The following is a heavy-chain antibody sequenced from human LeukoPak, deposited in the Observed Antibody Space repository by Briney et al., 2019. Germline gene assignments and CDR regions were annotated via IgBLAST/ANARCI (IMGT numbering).Heavy chain of an antibody. J-gene: IGHJ4*02. D-gene: IGHD2-15*01. CDR3: AREYCSGGSCSFDY. Sequence: GGSLRLSCAASGFTFSSYSMNWVRQAPGKGLEWVSSISSSGSYIYYADSVKGRFTISRDNAKNSLYLQMNSLRAEDTAVYYCAREYCSGGSCSFDYWGQGTLVTVSS. CDR1: GFTFSSYS. V-gene: IGHV3-21*01. CDR2: ISSSGSYI.